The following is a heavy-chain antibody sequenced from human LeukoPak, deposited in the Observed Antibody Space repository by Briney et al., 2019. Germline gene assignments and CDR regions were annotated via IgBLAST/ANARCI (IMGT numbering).Heavy chain of an antibody. CDR3: ARDAEYDYVWGSYRPWGWFDP. V-gene: IGHV3-7*01. CDR2: IKQDGSEK. Sequence: GGSLRLSCAASGFTFSSYWMSWVRQAPGKGLEWVANIKQDGSEKYYVDSVKGRFTISRDNAKNSLYLQMNSLRAEDTAVYYCARDAEYDYVWGSYRPWGWFDPWGQGTLVTVSS. D-gene: IGHD3-16*02. CDR1: GFTFSSYW. J-gene: IGHJ5*02.